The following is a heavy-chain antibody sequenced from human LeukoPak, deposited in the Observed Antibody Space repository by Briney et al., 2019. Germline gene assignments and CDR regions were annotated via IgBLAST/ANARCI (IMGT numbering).Heavy chain of an antibody. CDR3: AELGITMIGGV. V-gene: IGHV3-9*01. CDR2: ISWNGGNI. Sequence: GGSLRLSCAASGFTFDDYAMHWVRQAPGKGLEWVSGISWNGGNIGYADSVKGRFIISRDNARNSLYLQVNSLRAEDTAVYYCAELGITMIGGVWGKGTTVTISS. J-gene: IGHJ6*04. D-gene: IGHD3-10*02. CDR1: GFTFDDYA.